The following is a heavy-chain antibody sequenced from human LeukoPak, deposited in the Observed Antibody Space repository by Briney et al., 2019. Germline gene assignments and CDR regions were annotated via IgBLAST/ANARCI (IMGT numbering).Heavy chain of an antibody. J-gene: IGHJ4*02. D-gene: IGHD3-22*01. CDR3: ASPPADYYDSRDYFDY. CDR1: GGTFSSYV. Sequence: ASVKVSCKASGGTFSSYVISWVRQAPGQGLEWMGRIIPILGIANYAQKFQGRVTINADKSTSTAYMELSSLRSEDTAVYYCASPPADYYDSRDYFDYWGQGTLVTGSS. V-gene: IGHV1-69*04. CDR2: IIPILGIA.